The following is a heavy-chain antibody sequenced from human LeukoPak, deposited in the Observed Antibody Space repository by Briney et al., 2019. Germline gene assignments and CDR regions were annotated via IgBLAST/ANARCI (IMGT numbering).Heavy chain of an antibody. CDR2: IYYSGST. Sequence: SETLSLTCTVSGGSISSYYWSWIRQPPGKGLEWIGYIYYSGSTNYNPSLKSRVTISVDTSKNQFSLKLSSVTAADTAVYYCAKTRNDILTGYYSGYFDYWGQGILVTVSS. CDR1: GGSISSYY. J-gene: IGHJ4*02. D-gene: IGHD3-9*01. V-gene: IGHV4-59*01. CDR3: AKTRNDILTGYYSGYFDY.